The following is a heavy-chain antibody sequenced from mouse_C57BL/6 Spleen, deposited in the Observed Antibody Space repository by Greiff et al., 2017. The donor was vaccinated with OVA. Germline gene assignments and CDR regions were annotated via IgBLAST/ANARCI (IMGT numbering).Heavy chain of an antibody. Sequence: DVQLQESGGGLVKPGGSLKLSCAASGFTFSSYAMSWVRQTPEKRLEWVATISDGGSSTYYPDNVKGRFTISRDNAKNNLELQMRHLKAEDTAMDYWARDRELERGYAMDYWGQGTSVTVSS. J-gene: IGHJ4*01. CDR2: ISDGGSST. D-gene: IGHD1-3*01. CDR1: GFTFSSYA. CDR3: ARDRELERGYAMDY. V-gene: IGHV5-4*01.